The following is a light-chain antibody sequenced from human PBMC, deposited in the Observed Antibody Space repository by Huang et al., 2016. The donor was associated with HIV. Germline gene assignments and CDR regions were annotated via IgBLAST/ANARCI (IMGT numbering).Light chain of an antibody. CDR3: QQYNNWPYT. J-gene: IGKJ2*01. CDR1: ESVSIH. CDR2: GAS. Sequence: EIVMTQSPDTLSVSPGARATLSCRASESVSIHLAWYQQRPGPAPRLLIHGASTRAAGIPARFSGSGSGAEFTLTISSLQSEDFALYYCQQYNNWPYTFGQGTKLEIK. V-gene: IGKV3-15*01.